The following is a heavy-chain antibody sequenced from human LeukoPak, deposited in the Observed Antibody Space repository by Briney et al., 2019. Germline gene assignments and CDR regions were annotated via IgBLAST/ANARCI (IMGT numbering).Heavy chain of an antibody. CDR2: ISSNGGST. Sequence: AGGSLRLSCSASGFTFSSYAMHWVRQAPGKGLEYVSAISSNGGSTYYADSVKGRFTISRDNSKNTLYLQMSSLRAEDTTVYYCVKEVYGDSDYWGQGTLVTVSS. CDR1: GFTFSSYA. D-gene: IGHD7-27*01. CDR3: VKEVYGDSDY. J-gene: IGHJ4*02. V-gene: IGHV3-64D*06.